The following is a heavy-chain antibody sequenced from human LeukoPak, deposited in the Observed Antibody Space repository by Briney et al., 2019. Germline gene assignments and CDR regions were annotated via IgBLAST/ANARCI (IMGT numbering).Heavy chain of an antibody. J-gene: IGHJ4*02. CDR1: GFTFSSYG. CDR2: IWYDGSNK. CDR3: AKGGNCSGGSCYLGLDF. Sequence: PGGSLRLSCAASGFTFSSYGLHWVRQAPGKGLEWVAVIWYDGSNKYYADSVKGRFTISRDNSKNTLYLQMNSLRAEDTAVYYCAKGGNCSGGSCYLGLDFWGQGTLVTVSS. V-gene: IGHV3-33*06. D-gene: IGHD2-15*01.